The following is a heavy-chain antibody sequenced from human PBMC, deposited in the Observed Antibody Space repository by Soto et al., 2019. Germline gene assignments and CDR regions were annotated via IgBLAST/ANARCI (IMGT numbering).Heavy chain of an antibody. Sequence: SETLSLTCTVSGGSISSYYWSWIRQPPGKGLEWIGYIYYSGSTNYNPSLKSRVTISVDTSKNQFSLKLSSVTAADTAVYYCAREVAVKNGNWFDPWGQGTLVTSP. CDR2: IYYSGST. V-gene: IGHV4-59*01. D-gene: IGHD2-15*01. J-gene: IGHJ5*02. CDR1: GGSISSYY. CDR3: AREVAVKNGNWFDP.